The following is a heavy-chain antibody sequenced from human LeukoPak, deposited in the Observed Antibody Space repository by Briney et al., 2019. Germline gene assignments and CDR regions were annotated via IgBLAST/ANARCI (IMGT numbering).Heavy chain of an antibody. Sequence: SETLSLTCTVSGGSISSSSYYWGWIRQPPGKGLEWIGSIYYSGSTNYNPSLKSRVTISVDTSKNQLSLKLSSVTAADTAVYYCARHPLTAGTLSWGSFDYWGQGTLVTVSS. J-gene: IGHJ4*02. V-gene: IGHV4-39*01. CDR1: GGSISSSSYY. CDR3: ARHPLTAGTLSWGSFDY. CDR2: IYYSGST. D-gene: IGHD6-13*01.